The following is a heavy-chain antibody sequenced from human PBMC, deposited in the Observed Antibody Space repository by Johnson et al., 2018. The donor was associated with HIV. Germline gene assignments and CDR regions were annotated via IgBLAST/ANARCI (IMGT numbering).Heavy chain of an antibody. CDR3: ARGAVVGGNSGYDAFDI. CDR1: GFTFGDYA. Sequence: VQLVESGGGLVQPGRSLRLSCTASGFTFGDYAMSWVRQAPGKGLEWVGFIRSKPYGETTEYAASVKGRLTISRDDSKSIAYLQMDSLGVGDTAVYYCARGAVVGGNSGYDAFDIWGQGTVVTVSS. D-gene: IGHD4-23*01. V-gene: IGHV3-49*04. CDR2: IRSKPYGETT. J-gene: IGHJ3*02.